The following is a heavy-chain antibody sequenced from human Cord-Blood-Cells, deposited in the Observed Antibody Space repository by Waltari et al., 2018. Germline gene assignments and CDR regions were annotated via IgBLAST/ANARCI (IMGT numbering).Heavy chain of an antibody. D-gene: IGHD1-26*01. Sequence: QLQLVQAAAVVKKPGASVTVTSTVSVHTLTVSSMHWWRRALGKGLEWMGGCDPEDGETIYAQKFQGRVTMTEDTSTDTAYMELSSLISEDTAVYYCATDLKWELTPLNYWGQGTLVTVSS. V-gene: IGHV1-24*01. CDR2: CDPEDGET. CDR3: ATDLKWELTPLNY. J-gene: IGHJ4*02. CDR1: VHTLTVSS.